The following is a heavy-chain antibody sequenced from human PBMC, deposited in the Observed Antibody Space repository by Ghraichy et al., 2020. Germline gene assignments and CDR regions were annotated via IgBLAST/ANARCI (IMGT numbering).Heavy chain of an antibody. Sequence: GGSLRLSCAASGFTFSSYSMNWVRQAPGKGLEWVSSISSSSSYIYYADSVKGRFTISRDNAKNSLYLQMNSLRAEDTAVYYCAREMEELAYCGGDCLPGYWGQGTLVTVSS. CDR1: GFTFSSYS. V-gene: IGHV3-21*01. D-gene: IGHD2-21*02. CDR3: AREMEELAYCGGDCLPGY. CDR2: ISSSSSYI. J-gene: IGHJ4*02.